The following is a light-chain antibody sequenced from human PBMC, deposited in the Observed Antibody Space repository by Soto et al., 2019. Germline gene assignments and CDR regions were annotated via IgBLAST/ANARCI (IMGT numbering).Light chain of an antibody. Sequence: IVLAQSPATPPLPPGKGATLPSRASQSVASTYLAWYRQKPGQAPRLLIYGASNRATGIPDRFSGSGSGTDFTLTISRLEPEDFAVYYCQQYGSSPLTFGGGTKVDI. CDR2: GAS. J-gene: IGKJ4*02. CDR1: QSVASTY. CDR3: QQYGSSPLT. V-gene: IGKV3-20*01.